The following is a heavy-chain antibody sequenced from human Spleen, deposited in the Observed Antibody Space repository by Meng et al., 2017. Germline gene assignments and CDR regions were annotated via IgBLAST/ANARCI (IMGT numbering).Heavy chain of an antibody. Sequence: QGQLGQFGAEVKKPGSSVKVSCKASGGTFSRHTITWVRQAPRQGLGWMGGFIPIFGTANYAQKFQDRVTITADESTSTAYMELSSLRSEDTAVYYCARDIGLGDSSGKGYWGQGTLVTVSS. V-gene: IGHV1-69*01. D-gene: IGHD3-22*01. CDR2: FIPIFGTA. CDR1: GGTFSRHT. J-gene: IGHJ4*02. CDR3: ARDIGLGDSSGKGY.